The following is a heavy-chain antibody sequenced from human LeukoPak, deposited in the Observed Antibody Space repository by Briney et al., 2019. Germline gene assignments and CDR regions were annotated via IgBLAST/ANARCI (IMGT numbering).Heavy chain of an antibody. Sequence: GGSLRLSCAASGFTFSSYEMNWVRQAPGKGLEWVSYISSSGSAIYYADSVKGRFTISRDNAKNSLYLQMNSLRAEDTAVYYCARDSVWRGAFDIWGQGTMVTVSS. V-gene: IGHV3-48*03. D-gene: IGHD2-8*01. J-gene: IGHJ3*02. CDR1: GFTFSSYE. CDR3: ARDSVWRGAFDI. CDR2: ISSSGSAI.